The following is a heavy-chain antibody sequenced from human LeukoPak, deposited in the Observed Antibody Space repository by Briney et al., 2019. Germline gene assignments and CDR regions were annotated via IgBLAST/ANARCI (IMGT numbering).Heavy chain of an antibody. V-gene: IGHV4-34*01. D-gene: IGHD3-16*02. Sequence: PSETLSLTCAVYGGSFSGYYWSWLRQPPGKGLEWIGEVNHSGSTNYNPSLKSRVTISVDTSKNQFSLKLSSVTAADTAVYYCARHSLDYVWGSYRSGDYFDYWGQGTLVTVSS. CDR2: VNHSGST. J-gene: IGHJ4*02. CDR3: ARHSLDYVWGSYRSGDYFDY. CDR1: GGSFSGYY.